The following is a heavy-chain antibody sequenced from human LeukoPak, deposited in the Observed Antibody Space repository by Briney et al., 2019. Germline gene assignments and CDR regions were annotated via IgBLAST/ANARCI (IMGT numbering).Heavy chain of an antibody. CDR1: GFTFSSYS. D-gene: IGHD1-1*01. V-gene: IGHV3-21*01. Sequence: GGSLRLSCAASGFTFSSYSMNWVRQAPGKGLEWVSSISSSSSYIYYADSVKGRFTISRDNAKNSLYLQMNSLRAEDTAVYCCARDPTGTTSYYYMDVWGKGTTVTVSS. CDR3: ARDPTGTTSYYYMDV. CDR2: ISSSSSYI. J-gene: IGHJ6*03.